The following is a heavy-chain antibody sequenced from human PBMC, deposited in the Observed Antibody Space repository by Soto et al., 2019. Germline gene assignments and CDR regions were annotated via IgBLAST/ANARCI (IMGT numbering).Heavy chain of an antibody. CDR3: ARDGLTGYSDY. J-gene: IGHJ4*02. Sequence: ASVKVSCKASGYTFTSYYMHWVRQAPGQRLEWMGIINASSGNTRYAQKFQGRVTITRDTSASTAYMELSSLRSEDTAVYYCARDGLTGYSDYWGQGTLVTVSS. V-gene: IGHV1-46*01. CDR2: INASSGNT. CDR1: GYTFTSYY. D-gene: IGHD3-9*01.